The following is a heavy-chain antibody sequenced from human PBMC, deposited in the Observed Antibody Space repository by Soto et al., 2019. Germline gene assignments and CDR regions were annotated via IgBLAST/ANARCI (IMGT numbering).Heavy chain of an antibody. CDR1: GFTFSSYS. D-gene: IGHD3-3*01. CDR2: ISSSSSYI. CDR3: ARDGTIFGVVFDY. V-gene: IGHV3-21*01. J-gene: IGHJ4*02. Sequence: PGGSLRLSCAASGFTFSSYSMNWVRQAPGKGLEWVSSISSSSSYIYYADSVKGRFTISRDNAKNSLYLQMNSLRAEDTAVYYCARDGTIFGVVFDYWGQGPLVTVSS.